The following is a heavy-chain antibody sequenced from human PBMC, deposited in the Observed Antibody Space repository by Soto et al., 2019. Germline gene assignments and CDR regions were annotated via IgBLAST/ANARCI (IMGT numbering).Heavy chain of an antibody. CDR1: GFTCSSYS. CDR3: AREAYYYGSGSYSANYYYYYMDV. D-gene: IGHD3-10*01. V-gene: IGHV3-21*01. Sequence: GGSLRLSCAASGFTCSSYSMNWVRQAPGKGLEWVSSISSSSSYIYYADSVKGRFTISRDNAKNSLYLQMNSLRAEDTAVYYCAREAYYYGSGSYSANYYYYYMDVWGKGTTVTVSS. J-gene: IGHJ6*03. CDR2: ISSSSSYI.